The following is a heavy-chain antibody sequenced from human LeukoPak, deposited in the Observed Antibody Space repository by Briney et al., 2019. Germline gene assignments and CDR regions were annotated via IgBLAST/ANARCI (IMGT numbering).Heavy chain of an antibody. CDR1: GFTFSSYS. V-gene: IGHV3-21*01. D-gene: IGHD3-3*01. Sequence: PGGSLRLSCAASGFTFSSYSMNWARQAPGKGLEWVSSISSSSSYIYYADSVKGRFTISRDNAKNSLYLQMNSLRAEDTAVYYCARATYYDFWSGYYLNLWFDPWGQGTLVTVSS. CDR2: ISSSSSYI. J-gene: IGHJ5*02. CDR3: ARATYYDFWSGYYLNLWFDP.